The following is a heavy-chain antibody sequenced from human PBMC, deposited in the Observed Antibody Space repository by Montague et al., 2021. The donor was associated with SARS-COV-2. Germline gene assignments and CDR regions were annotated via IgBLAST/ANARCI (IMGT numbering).Heavy chain of an antibody. V-gene: IGHV3-64*01. D-gene: IGHD3-3*01. CDR3: ASDGSGLWSGFHYYYYMDV. CDR2: ICSKVRIA. Sequence: SLRLSCAASGFTFSYFAMHRCRRRGTQAQKGRAAICSKVRIAYYITSFACKNTISRDNSKNTLYLQMGSLRAEDMAVYYCASDGSGLWSGFHYYYYMDVWGKG. J-gene: IGHJ6*03. CDR1: GFTFSYFA.